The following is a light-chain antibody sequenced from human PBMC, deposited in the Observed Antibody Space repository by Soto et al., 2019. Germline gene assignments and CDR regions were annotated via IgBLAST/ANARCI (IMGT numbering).Light chain of an antibody. CDR3: QSHDSNNVV. Sequence: QSVLTQPPSVSGAPGQRVTISCTGSSSNIGAGYDVHWYQQLPGTAPKLLIYGNSNRPSGVPDRFSGSKSGTSASLAITGLQAEDEADYYCQSHDSNNVVFGGGTKLTVL. V-gene: IGLV1-40*01. CDR2: GNS. CDR1: SSNIGAGYD. J-gene: IGLJ2*01.